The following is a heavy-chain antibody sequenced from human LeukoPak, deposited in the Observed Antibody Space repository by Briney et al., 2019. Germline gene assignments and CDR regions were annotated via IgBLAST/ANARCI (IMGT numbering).Heavy chain of an antibody. Sequence: TGGSLRLSCSASGFTFNSYAMSWVRRAPGKGLEWVSAISGSGGSTYYADSVKGRFTISRDNSKNTLYLQMNSLRAEDTAVYYCAKLLDYGDYASPSYFDYWGQGTLVTVSS. J-gene: IGHJ4*02. CDR2: ISGSGGST. D-gene: IGHD4-17*01. CDR1: GFTFNSYA. CDR3: AKLLDYGDYASPSYFDY. V-gene: IGHV3-23*01.